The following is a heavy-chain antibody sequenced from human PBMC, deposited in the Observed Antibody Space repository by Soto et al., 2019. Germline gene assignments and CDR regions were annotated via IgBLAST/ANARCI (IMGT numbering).Heavy chain of an antibody. CDR3: ARDTPVTTSFDY. CDR1: GYTFTSYG. CDR2: ISVYNGNT. J-gene: IGHJ4*02. Sequence: QVQLVQSGAEVKKPGASVKVSCKASGYTFTSYGISWVRQAPGQGLEWMGWISVYNGNTNSAQKFQGRVTMTTDTSTSTAYMELSSLRSDDAAVDYCARDTPVTTSFDYWGQGTLVAVSS. V-gene: IGHV1-18*01. D-gene: IGHD4-17*01.